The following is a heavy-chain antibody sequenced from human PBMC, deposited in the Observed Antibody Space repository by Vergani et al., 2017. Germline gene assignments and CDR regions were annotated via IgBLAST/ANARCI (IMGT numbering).Heavy chain of an antibody. CDR2: IRSKANSYAT. Sequence: EVQLVESGGGLVQPGGSLKLSCAASGFTFSGSAMHWVRQASGKGLEWVGRIRSKANSYATAYAASVKGRFTISRDNAKNSLYLQMNSLRAEDTAVYYCARGALVVPAALDYWGQGTLVTVSS. CDR3: ARGALVVPAALDY. D-gene: IGHD2-2*01. CDR1: GFTFSGSA. J-gene: IGHJ4*02. V-gene: IGHV3-73*01.